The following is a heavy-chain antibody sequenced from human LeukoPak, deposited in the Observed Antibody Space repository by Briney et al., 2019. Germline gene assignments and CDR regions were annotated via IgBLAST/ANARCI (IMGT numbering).Heavy chain of an antibody. CDR2: MNPNSGNT. CDR3: ARGKDPPNYYYYYYMDV. J-gene: IGHJ6*03. CDR1: GYTFTSYD. V-gene: IGHV1-8*03. Sequence: ASVKVSCKASGYTFTSYDINWVRRATGQGLEWMGWMNPNSGNTGYAQKFQGRVTITRNTSISTAYMELSSLRSEDTAVYYCARGKDPPNYYYYYYMDVWGKGTTVTVSS.